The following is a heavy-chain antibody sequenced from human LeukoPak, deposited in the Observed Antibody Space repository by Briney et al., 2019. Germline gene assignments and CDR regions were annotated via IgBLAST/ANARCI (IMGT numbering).Heavy chain of an antibody. CDR2: IYPRDGST. CDR3: ARDQEGFDY. CDR1: GYTFTGYY. J-gene: IGHJ4*02. Sequence: ASVKVSCKASGYTFTGYYIHWVRQAPGQGLEWMGMIYPRDGSTSYAQKFQGRVTVTRDTSTSTVHMELSGLRSEDTAVYYCARDQEGFDYWGQGTLVTVSS. V-gene: IGHV1-46*01.